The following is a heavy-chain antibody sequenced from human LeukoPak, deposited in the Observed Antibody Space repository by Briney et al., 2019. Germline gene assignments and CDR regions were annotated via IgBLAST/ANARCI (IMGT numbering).Heavy chain of an antibody. CDR2: IYHSGSA. CDR3: ARDPRWLTPDCTSTSCYENYFDP. CDR1: GYSISSGYQ. D-gene: IGHD2-2*01. Sequence: SETLSLTCAVSGYSISSGYQWAWIRQSPGKGLEWIGSIYHSGSAHYNPSLKSRVTISVETAKNQFSLKMYSVTAADTAVYYCARDPRWLTPDCTSTSCYENYFDPWGQGTLVTVSS. V-gene: IGHV4-38-2*02. J-gene: IGHJ5*02.